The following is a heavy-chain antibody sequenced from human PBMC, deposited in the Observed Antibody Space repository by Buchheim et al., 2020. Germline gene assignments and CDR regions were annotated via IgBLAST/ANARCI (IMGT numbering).Heavy chain of an antibody. CDR1: GFTFSSYA. J-gene: IGHJ6*02. V-gene: IGHV3-23*01. Sequence: EVQLLESGGGLVQPGGSLRLSCAASGFTFSSYAMSWVRQAPGKGLEWVSAISGSGGSTYYADSAKGRFTISRDNSKNTPYLQMNSLRAEDTAVYYCAKAGGYCSSTSCYNYYYYGMDVWGQGTT. CDR3: AKAGGYCSSTSCYNYYYYGMDV. D-gene: IGHD2-2*02. CDR2: ISGSGGST.